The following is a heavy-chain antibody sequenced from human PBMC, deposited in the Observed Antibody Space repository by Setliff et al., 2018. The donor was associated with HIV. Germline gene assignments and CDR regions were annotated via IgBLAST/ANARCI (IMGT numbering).Heavy chain of an antibody. CDR2: IDSSGTT. D-gene: IGHD3-9*01. J-gene: IGHJ4*02. CDR3: ARANPDILTGYSYYFDY. V-gene: IGHV4-4*07. Sequence: PSETLSLTCTISGGSFGVYRWSWIRQSAGRGLEWIGRIDSSGTTDYKPSLKGRVAISVDTSRNQFSLRVTSVTAADTAVYYCARANPDILTGYSYYFDYWGQGTLVTVSS. CDR1: GGSFGVYR.